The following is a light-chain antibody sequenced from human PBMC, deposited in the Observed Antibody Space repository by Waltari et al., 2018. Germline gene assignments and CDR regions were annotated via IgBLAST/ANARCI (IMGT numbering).Light chain of an antibody. CDR1: QSVPRSS. CDR3: QQYGSSPWT. Sequence: EVVLTQSPGTLSLSTGERATLSCRASQSVPRSSLAWYQQKLGQPPRLLIYGASSRATVIPDRFSGSGSGTDFTLTISRLEPEDFAVFYCQQYGSSPWTFGQGTKVEIK. J-gene: IGKJ1*01. V-gene: IGKV3-20*01. CDR2: GAS.